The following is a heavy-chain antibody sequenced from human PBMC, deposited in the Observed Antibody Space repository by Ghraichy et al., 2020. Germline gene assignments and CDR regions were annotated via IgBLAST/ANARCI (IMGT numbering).Heavy chain of an antibody. CDR3: ARGDILTGDYQEGADN. J-gene: IGHJ4*02. Sequence: SETSLTSSVSGVSTRNAYYWGWIRQPTGRGLQWVGSVYHTGGTYYSPSLKSLVSISLNTSSNEFSLQLTSVTAADTAVYYCARGDILTGDYQEGADNWGQGILVTVSS. CDR2: VYHTGGT. D-gene: IGHD3-9*01. V-gene: IGHV4-38-2*02. CDR1: GVSTRNAYY.